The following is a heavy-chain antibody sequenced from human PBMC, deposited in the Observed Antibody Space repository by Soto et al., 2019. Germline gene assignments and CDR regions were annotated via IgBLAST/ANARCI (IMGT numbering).Heavy chain of an antibody. V-gene: IGHV3-48*02. CDR1: GFTFSSYS. CDR3: ARGPHYYDSSGYDY. Sequence: PGGSLRLSCAASGFTFSSYSMNWVRQAPGKGLEWVSYISSSSRTIYYADSVKGRFTISRDNAKNSLYLQMNSLRDEDTAVYYCARGPHYYDSSGYDYWGQGTLVTVSS. J-gene: IGHJ4*02. D-gene: IGHD3-22*01. CDR2: ISSSSRTI.